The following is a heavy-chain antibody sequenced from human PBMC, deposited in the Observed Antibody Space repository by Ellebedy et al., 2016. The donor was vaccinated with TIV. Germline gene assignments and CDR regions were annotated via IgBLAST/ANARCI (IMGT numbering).Heavy chain of an antibody. D-gene: IGHD1-26*01. J-gene: IGHJ3*02. CDR1: GYSISSGYC. CDR3: ARDKGATAFDI. V-gene: IGHV4-38-2*02. Sequence: MPSETLSLTCTVSGYSISSGYCWVWIRQPPGKGLEWIGSIYHSGYTYYNPSLKSRVTVLVDTSKNQFSLKLSSVTAADTALYYCARDKGATAFDIWGQGTIVTVSS. CDR2: IYHSGYT.